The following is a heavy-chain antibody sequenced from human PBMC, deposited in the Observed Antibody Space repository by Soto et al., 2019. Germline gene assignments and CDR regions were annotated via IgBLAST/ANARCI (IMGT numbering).Heavy chain of an antibody. Sequence: EGSLRLSCAASGFVFNDYYMSWIRQAPGKGLEWVSDISASGSTIYYADSVKGRFTVSRDNAKNSLYLEMHSLRAEDTAIYYCARGENYYETSGYYYTISYFCMEVSGQGTTVTVSS. J-gene: IGHJ6*02. CDR3: ARGENYYETSGYYYTISYFCMEV. V-gene: IGHV3-11*01. CDR1: GFVFNDYY. D-gene: IGHD3-22*01. CDR2: ISASGSTI.